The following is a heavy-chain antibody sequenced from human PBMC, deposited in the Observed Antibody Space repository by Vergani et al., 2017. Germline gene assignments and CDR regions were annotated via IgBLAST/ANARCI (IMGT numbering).Heavy chain of an antibody. CDR2: IYSGGST. D-gene: IGHD2-15*01. J-gene: IGHJ6*03. CDR1: GFTVSSNY. Sequence: EVQLVESGGGLVQPGGSLRLSCAASGFTVSSNYMSWVRQAPGKGLEWVSVIYSGGSTYYADSVKGRFTISRDNSKNTLYLQMNSLRPEDTAVYYCARHCSGGSFNLAYMDVWGKGTTVTVSS. CDR3: ARHCSGGSFNLAYMDV. V-gene: IGHV3-66*04.